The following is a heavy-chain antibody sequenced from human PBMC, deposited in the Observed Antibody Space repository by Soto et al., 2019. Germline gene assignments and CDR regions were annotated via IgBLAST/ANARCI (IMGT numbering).Heavy chain of an antibody. J-gene: IGHJ4*02. Sequence: PGGSLRLSCAASGFTFSSYAMSWVRQAPGKGLEWVSAISGSGGSTYYADSVKGRFTISRDNSKNTLYLQMNSLRAEDTAVYYCAKDETGDYFHTTFLFDYWGQGTLVTVSS. V-gene: IGHV3-23*01. D-gene: IGHD4-17*01. CDR3: AKDETGDYFHTTFLFDY. CDR2: ISGSGGST. CDR1: GFTFSSYA.